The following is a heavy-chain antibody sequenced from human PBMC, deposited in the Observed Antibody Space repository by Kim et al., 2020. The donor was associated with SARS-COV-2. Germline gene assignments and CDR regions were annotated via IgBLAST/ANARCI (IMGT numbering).Heavy chain of an antibody. CDR2: IYYTGST. D-gene: IGHD3-10*02. CDR1: GYSISRYY. V-gene: IGHV4-59*08. J-gene: IGHJ2*01. CDR3: ARQATYYYVNDGPSWY. Sequence: SETLSLTCTVSGYSISRYYWAWIRQPPGKGLEWIGYIYYTGSTNYNPSLKSRVTISVDTSENPFSLELNSVTAADTDVYYCARQATYYYVNDGPSWY.